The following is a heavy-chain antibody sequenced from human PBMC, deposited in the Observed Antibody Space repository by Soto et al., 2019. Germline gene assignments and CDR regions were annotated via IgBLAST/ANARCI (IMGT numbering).Heavy chain of an antibody. CDR1: GFTFSSYA. J-gene: IGHJ6*02. V-gene: IGHV3-23*01. CDR2: ISGSGGST. CDR3: AKDRRRFLEWLPCL. Sequence: PGGSLRLSCTASGFTFSSYAMSWVRQAPGKGLEWVSAISGSGGSTYYADSVKGRFTISRDNSKNTLYLQMNSLRAEDTAVYYCAKDRRRFLEWLPCLWGQGTTVTVSS. D-gene: IGHD3-3*01.